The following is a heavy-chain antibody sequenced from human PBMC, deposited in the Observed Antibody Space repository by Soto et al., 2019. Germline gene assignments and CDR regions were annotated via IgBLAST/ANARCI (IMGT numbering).Heavy chain of an antibody. D-gene: IGHD3-10*01. CDR1: GFRVTDSA. V-gene: IGHV3-73*02. J-gene: IGHJ4*02. CDR2: IRSKGNIHAT. CDR3: ASHKGYVYGSNSLDD. Sequence: EVQLVESGGGLVQPGGSLKLSCAASGFRVTDSAMDWVRQAAGKGLEWVGRIRSKGNIHATTYCESVKGRFSISRDESQNMVYLQMNSLKIEDTAVYYCASHKGYVYGSNSLDDWGQGTLVTVSS.